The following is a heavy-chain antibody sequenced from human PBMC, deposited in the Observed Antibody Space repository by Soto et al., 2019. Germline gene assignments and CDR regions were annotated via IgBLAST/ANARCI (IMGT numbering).Heavy chain of an antibody. CDR3: ARDKDRQQLGGNYYYGIDV. D-gene: IGHD3-3*02. Sequence: QVQLVQSGAEVKKPGSSVTVSCKASGGTFGNSAISWVRQAPGQGLEWLGGIIHIFPTSDYAQKFQGRVTITADESTNTAYMELTSLRSEDTAVYYCARDKDRQQLGGNYYYGIDVWGQWTTVTVSS. J-gene: IGHJ6*02. V-gene: IGHV1-69*12. CDR1: GGTFGNSA. CDR2: IIHIFPTS.